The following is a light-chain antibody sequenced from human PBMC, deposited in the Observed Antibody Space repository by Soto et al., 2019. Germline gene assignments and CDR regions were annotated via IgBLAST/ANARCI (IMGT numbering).Light chain of an antibody. V-gene: IGKV1-33*01. CDR3: QQYDNPIT. CDR2: DAS. Sequence: ILMTQSPSSLSASVGDRVTISCQASQDISNYLNWYQQKPGKAPKLLIYDASDLETGVPSRFSGSGSGTDFTFTILSLQPEDIATYNGQQYDNPITFGQGTRLEIK. CDR1: QDISNY. J-gene: IGKJ5*01.